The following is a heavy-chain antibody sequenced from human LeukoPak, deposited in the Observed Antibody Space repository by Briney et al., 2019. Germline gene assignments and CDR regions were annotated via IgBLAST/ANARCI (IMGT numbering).Heavy chain of an antibody. J-gene: IGHJ4*02. V-gene: IGHV3-66*02. CDR3: ARDKLGSGYSSDFDY. D-gene: IGHD6-19*01. CDR1: GFSVSSNY. CDR2: IYTGGTT. Sequence: RGSLRLSCAASGFSVSSNYMNWVRQAPGKGLEWVSAIYTGGTTYYADSVKGRFTISRDNSKNTLYLQMNSLRAEDTAVYYCARDKLGSGYSSDFDYWGQGTLVTVSS.